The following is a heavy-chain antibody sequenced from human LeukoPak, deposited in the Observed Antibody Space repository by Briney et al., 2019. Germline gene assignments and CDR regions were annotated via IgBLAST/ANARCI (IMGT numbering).Heavy chain of an antibody. CDR2: ISYDGSNK. CDR3: AKDLSGGNSGYELDY. CDR1: GFSFINYG. V-gene: IGHV3-30*18. J-gene: IGHJ4*02. D-gene: IGHD5-12*01. Sequence: AGGSLRLSCAASGFSFINYGMHWVRQAPGKGLEWVAVISYDGSNKYYADSVKGRFTISRDNSKNTLYLQMNSLRPEDTALYYCAKDLSGGNSGYELDYWGQGTLVTVSS.